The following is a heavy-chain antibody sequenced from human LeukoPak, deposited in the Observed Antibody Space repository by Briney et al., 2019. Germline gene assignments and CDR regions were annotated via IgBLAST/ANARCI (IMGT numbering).Heavy chain of an antibody. D-gene: IGHD1-1*01. CDR2: IDPSDSYT. V-gene: IGHV5-10-1*01. CDR1: GYDFPTYW. CDR3: SRHLSTGIVLDS. Sequence: NRGESLKISCKGSGYDFPTYWISWVRQMPGKGLEWMGRIDPSDSYTNYSPAFQGHVTISVDKSMNTAYLQWSSLKASDTATYYCSRHLSTGIVLDSWGQGTLLTVSS. J-gene: IGHJ4*02.